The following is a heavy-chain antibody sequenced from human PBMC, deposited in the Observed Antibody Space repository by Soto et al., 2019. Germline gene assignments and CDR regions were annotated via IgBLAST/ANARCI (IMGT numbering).Heavy chain of an antibody. CDR1: GLTFNRYW. Sequence: GGSLRLSCAASGLTFNRYWMHWVRHAPGKGLVWVSHINTDGTNSNYADSVKGRFTISRDNAKSALFLQMNSLRDEDTAVYYCAREFCSGGNCYTYYFDPWGQGIPVTVSS. D-gene: IGHD2-15*01. CDR2: INTDGTNS. CDR3: AREFCSGGNCYTYYFDP. V-gene: IGHV3-74*01. J-gene: IGHJ5*02.